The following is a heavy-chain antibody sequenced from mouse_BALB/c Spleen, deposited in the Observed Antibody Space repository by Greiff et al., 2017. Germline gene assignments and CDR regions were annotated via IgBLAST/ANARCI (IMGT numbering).Heavy chain of an antibody. CDR1: GYTFTSYT. CDR3: ANYDYDEYFDV. V-gene: IGHV1-4*02. J-gene: IGHJ1*01. Sequence: QVQLQQSAAELARPGASVKMSCKASGYTFTSYTMHWVKQRPGQGLEWIGYINPSSGYTEYNQKFKDKTTLTADKSSSTAYMQLSSLTSEDSAVYYCANYDYDEYFDVWGAGTTVTVSS. D-gene: IGHD2-4*01. CDR2: INPSSGYT.